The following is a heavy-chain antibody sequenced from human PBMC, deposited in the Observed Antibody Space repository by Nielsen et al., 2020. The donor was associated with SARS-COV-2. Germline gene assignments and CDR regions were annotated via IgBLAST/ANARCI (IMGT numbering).Heavy chain of an antibody. Sequence: SETLSLTCAVYGGSFSGYYWSWIRQPPGKGLEWIGEINHSGSTNYNPSLKSRVTISVDTSKNQFSLKLSSVTAADTAVHYCARGRRYCSSTSCQTYYYYYYGMDVWGQGTTVTVSS. CDR2: INHSGST. V-gene: IGHV4-34*01. CDR1: GGSFSGYY. CDR3: ARGRRYCSSTSCQTYYYYYYGMDV. D-gene: IGHD2-2*01. J-gene: IGHJ6*02.